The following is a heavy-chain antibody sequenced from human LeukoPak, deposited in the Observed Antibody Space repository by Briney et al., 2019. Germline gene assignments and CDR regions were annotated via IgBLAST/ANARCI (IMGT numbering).Heavy chain of an antibody. CDR3: ASENYYDSSGHFKAFLDY. D-gene: IGHD3-22*01. J-gene: IGHJ4*02. V-gene: IGHV1-69*13. CDR1: GGTFSSYA. Sequence: ASVKVSCKASGGTFSSYAISWVRQAPGQGLEWMGGIIPIFGTANYAQKFQGRATITADESTSTAYMELSNLRSEDTAVYYCASENYYDSSGHFKAFLDYWGQGTLVTVSS. CDR2: IIPIFGTA.